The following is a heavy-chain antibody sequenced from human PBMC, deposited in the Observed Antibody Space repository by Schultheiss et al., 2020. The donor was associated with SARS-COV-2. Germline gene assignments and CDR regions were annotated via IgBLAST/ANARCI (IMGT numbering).Heavy chain of an antibody. V-gene: IGHV4-30-4*08. D-gene: IGHD4-23*01. Sequence: SETLSLTCTVSGGSISSGDYYWSWIRQHPGKGLEWIGYIYHSGSVFYNPSLKSRVTISLDRSKNQFSLKLSSVTAADTAVYYCARETDYGGNDYWGQGTLVTVSS. J-gene: IGHJ4*02. CDR2: IYHSGSV. CDR3: ARETDYGGNDY. CDR1: GGSISSGDYY.